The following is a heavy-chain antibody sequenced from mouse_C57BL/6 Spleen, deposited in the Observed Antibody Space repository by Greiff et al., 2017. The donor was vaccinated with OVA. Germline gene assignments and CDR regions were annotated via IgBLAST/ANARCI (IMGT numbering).Heavy chain of an antibody. CDR1: GYAFSSSW. D-gene: IGHD1-1*01. CDR2: IYPGDGDT. CDR3: AREGITTVVDYYAMDY. J-gene: IGHJ4*01. V-gene: IGHV1-82*01. Sequence: VKLMESGPELVKPGASVKISCKASGYAFSSSWMNWVKQRPGKGLEWIGRIYPGDGDTNYNGKFKGKATLTADKSYSTAYMQLSSLTSEDSAVYFCAREGITTVVDYYAMDYWGQGTSVTVSS.